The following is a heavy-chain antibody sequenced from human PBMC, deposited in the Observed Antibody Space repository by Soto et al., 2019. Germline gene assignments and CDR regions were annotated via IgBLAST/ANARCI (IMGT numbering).Heavy chain of an antibody. CDR3: ARVASDYTTSLDN. D-gene: IGHD4-4*01. CDR1: GFIFNAYA. J-gene: IGHJ4*02. V-gene: IGHV3-23*01. CDR2: IGGSGGNT. Sequence: EVQLLESGGGIVQPGGSLRLSCAASGFIFNAYAMNWVGQAPGKGLEWVSAIGGSGGNTYYAASVKGRFTISRDNPRDPVDLQMNSRRAEDTAVYSCARVASDYTTSLDNGGQGILVTVSS.